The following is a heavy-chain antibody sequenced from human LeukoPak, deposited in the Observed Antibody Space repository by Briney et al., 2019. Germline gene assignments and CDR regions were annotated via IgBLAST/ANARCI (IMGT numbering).Heavy chain of an antibody. CDR3: ARVSAPFGVLDQTWFDP. D-gene: IGHD3-3*01. J-gene: IGHJ5*02. V-gene: IGHV1-3*01. CDR2: INAGNGNT. CDR1: GYTFTSYA. Sequence: GASVKVSCKASGYTFTSYAMHWVRQAPGQRLEWMGWINAGNGNTKYSQKFQGRVTMTTDTSTSTAYMELRSLTSDDTAVYYCARVSAPFGVLDQTWFDPWGQGTLVTVSS.